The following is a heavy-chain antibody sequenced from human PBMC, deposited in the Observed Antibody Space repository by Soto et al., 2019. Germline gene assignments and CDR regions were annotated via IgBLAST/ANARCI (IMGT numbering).Heavy chain of an antibody. V-gene: IGHV4-31*03. Sequence: SETLSLTCTVSGGSTSSGGYYWSWIRQHPGKGLEWIGYIYYSGSTYYNPSLKSRVTISVDTSKNQFSLKLSSVTAADTAVYYCARDSAARKWFDPWGQGTLVTVSS. CDR3: ARDSAARKWFDP. J-gene: IGHJ5*02. CDR1: GGSTSSGGYY. CDR2: IYYSGST. D-gene: IGHD6-13*01.